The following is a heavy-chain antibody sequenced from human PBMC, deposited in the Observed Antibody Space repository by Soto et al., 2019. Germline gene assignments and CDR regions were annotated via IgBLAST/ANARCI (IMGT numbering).Heavy chain of an antibody. J-gene: IGHJ4*02. CDR3: ARGGKQQLAY. CDR2: ISAINGNA. CDR1: GYTFTGYY. Sequence: ASVKVSCKASGYTFTGYYMHWVRQAPGQGLEWIGWISAINGNANYAQKFQGRVTMTTDTSTSTAYMELRSLRSDDTAVYYCARGGKQQLAYWGQGALVTVSS. D-gene: IGHD6-13*01. V-gene: IGHV1-18*04.